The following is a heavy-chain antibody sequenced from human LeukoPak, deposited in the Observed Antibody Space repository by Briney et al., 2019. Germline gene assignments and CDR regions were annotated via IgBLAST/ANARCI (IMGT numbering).Heavy chain of an antibody. CDR2: IRYDGSNK. CDR1: AFTFNTYW. D-gene: IGHD6-6*01. J-gene: IGHJ6*03. V-gene: IGHV3-30*02. CDR3: AKELRWSSSSRFYYYYYMDV. Sequence: GGSLRLSCAASAFTFNTYWMHWVRQVPGRGLEWVAFIRYDGSNKYYADSVKGRFTISRDNSKNTLYLQMNSLRAEDTAVYYCAKELRWSSSSRFYYYYYMDVWGKGTTVTVSS.